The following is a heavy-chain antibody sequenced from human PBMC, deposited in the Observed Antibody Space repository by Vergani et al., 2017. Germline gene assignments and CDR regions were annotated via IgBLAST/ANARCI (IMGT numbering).Heavy chain of an antibody. CDR2: FDPEHGEV. V-gene: IGHV1-24*01. J-gene: IGHJ4*02. D-gene: IGHD3-22*01. Sequence: QVQLVQSGSEVRKPGASVKVSCQVSGYILSEFTTHWVRQPPGKGLEWMGGFDPEHGEVTFAHHIQGRVTITEDRSTDTAYMELNSLRPEDTALYYCEIVTDYYDSSGYYLDYWGQGTLVTVS. CDR1: GYILSEFT. CDR3: EIVTDYYDSSGYYLDY.